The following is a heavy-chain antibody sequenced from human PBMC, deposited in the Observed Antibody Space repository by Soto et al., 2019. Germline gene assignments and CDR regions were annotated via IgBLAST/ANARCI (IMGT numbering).Heavy chain of an antibody. D-gene: IGHD3-16*01. CDR1: EFTFRSYH. Sequence: LRLSCAASEFTFRSYHMHWVRQAPGKGLEWVSVIYSGGSTYYADSVKGRFTISRHNSKNTLYLQMNSLRAEDTAVYYCARAPKYDYVWGTHYYYYGMDVWGQGTTVTVSS. CDR3: ARAPKYDYVWGTHYYYYGMDV. V-gene: IGHV3-53*04. CDR2: IYSGGST. J-gene: IGHJ6*02.